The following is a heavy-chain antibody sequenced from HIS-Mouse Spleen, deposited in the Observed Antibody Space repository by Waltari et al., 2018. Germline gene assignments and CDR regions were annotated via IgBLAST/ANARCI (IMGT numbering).Heavy chain of an antibody. CDR1: GGSISSTSYY. J-gene: IGHJ2*01. V-gene: IGHV4-39*07. CDR2: IYYSGST. CDR3: AREIPYSSSWYDWYFDL. D-gene: IGHD6-13*01. Sequence: QLQLQESGPGLVKPSETLSITCTVSGGSISSTSYYWGWIRQPTGKGLEWIGSIYYSGSTYYNPSLKSRVTISVDTSKNQFSLKLSSVTAADTAVYYCAREIPYSSSWYDWYFDLWGRGTLVTVSS.